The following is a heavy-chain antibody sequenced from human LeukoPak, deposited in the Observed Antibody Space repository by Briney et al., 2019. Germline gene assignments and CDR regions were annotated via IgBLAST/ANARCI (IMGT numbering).Heavy chain of an antibody. D-gene: IGHD6-13*01. V-gene: IGHV1-2*02. CDR1: GYTFTGYY. CDR2: INPNSGGT. Sequence: ASVRVSCKASGYTFTGYYMHWVRQAPGQGLEWMGWINPNSGGTNYAQKFQGRVTMTRDTSISTAYMELSRLRSDDTAVYYCARDSSSWYFGFDPWGQGTLVTVSS. CDR3: ARDSSSWYFGFDP. J-gene: IGHJ5*02.